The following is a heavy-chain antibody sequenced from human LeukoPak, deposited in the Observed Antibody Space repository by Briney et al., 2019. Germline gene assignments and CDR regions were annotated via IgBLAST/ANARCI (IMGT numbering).Heavy chain of an antibody. CDR1: GFTFSSYS. V-gene: IGHV3-48*01. D-gene: IGHD3-10*01. Sequence: GGSLRLSCAASGFTFSSYSMNWVRQAPGEGLEWVSYISSLSGTIYYADSVKGLFTISRDNAKNSLYLQMNSLRAEDTALYYCAKALYGSGTFGGFDPWGQGTLVTVSS. J-gene: IGHJ5*02. CDR3: AKALYGSGTFGGFDP. CDR2: ISSLSGTI.